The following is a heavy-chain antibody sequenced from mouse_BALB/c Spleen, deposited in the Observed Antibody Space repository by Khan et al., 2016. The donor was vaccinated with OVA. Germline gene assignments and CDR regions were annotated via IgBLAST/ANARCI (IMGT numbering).Heavy chain of an antibody. D-gene: IGHD1-1*01. V-gene: IGHV3-2*02. J-gene: IGHJ3*01. Sequence: EVQLQESGPGLVKPSHSLSLTCTVTGYSITSDYAWNWIRHFPGNKLEWMGYISFSGSASYNPSLTSRLSLTRDTSKNQLFLQLNSVTTEDTATNYCATLYYYGSSWFTYWGQGTLVTVSA. CDR2: ISFSGSA. CDR3: ATLYYYGSSWFTY. CDR1: GYSITSDYA.